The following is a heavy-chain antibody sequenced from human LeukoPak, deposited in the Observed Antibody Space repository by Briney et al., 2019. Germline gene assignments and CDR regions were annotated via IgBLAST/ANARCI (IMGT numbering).Heavy chain of an antibody. J-gene: IGHJ4*02. Sequence: TGGSLRLSCAASGFTFSSYSMNWVRQAPGKGLEWVSSISSSSSYIYYADSVKGRFTISRDNAKNSLYLQMNSLRAEDTAVYYCARGGGYSYGVDYWGQGTLVTVSS. V-gene: IGHV3-21*01. D-gene: IGHD5-18*01. CDR1: GFTFSSYS. CDR3: ARGGGYSYGVDY. CDR2: ISSSSSYI.